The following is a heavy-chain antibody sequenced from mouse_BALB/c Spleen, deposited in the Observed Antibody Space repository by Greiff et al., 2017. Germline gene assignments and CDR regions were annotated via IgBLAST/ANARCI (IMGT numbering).Heavy chain of an antibody. V-gene: IGHV1S41*01. CDR1: GYTFTSYW. J-gene: IGHJ1*01. Sequence: DLVKPGASVKLSCKASGYTFTSYWINWIKQRPGQGLEWIGRIAPGSGSTYYNEMFKGKATLTVDTSSSTAYIQLSSLSSEDSAVYFCARSRNDGYSDWYFDVWGAGTTVTVSS. CDR2: IAPGSGST. CDR3: ARSRNDGYSDWYFDV. D-gene: IGHD2-3*01.